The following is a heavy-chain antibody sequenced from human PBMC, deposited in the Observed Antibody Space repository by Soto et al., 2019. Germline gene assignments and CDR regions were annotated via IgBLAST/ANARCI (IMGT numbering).Heavy chain of an antibody. CDR2: INHSGGT. CDR1: GGSLNDYN. V-gene: IGHV4-34*01. CDR3: ARDPQGDGRLVFDS. J-gene: IGHJ4*02. Sequence: SETLSLTCAVYGGSLNDYNWSWIRQPPGKGLEWIGEINHSGGTNYNPSLTSRATISVDTSKNQFSLKLSSVTAADTAMYYCARDPQGDGRLVFDSWAQGTLVTVSS. D-gene: IGHD1-26*01.